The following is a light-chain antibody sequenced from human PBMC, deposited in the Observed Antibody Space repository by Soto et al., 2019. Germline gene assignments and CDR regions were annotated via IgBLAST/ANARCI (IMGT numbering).Light chain of an antibody. CDR3: QQRSTWPLT. CDR1: QSISSH. CDR2: DAS. Sequence: EIVLTQSPATLSLYPVERATLSCRASQSISSHLAWYQQKPGQTPRLLMYDASNRATAVPARFSGSGSGTDFTLTISSLEPEDLAVYYCQQRSTWPLTFGGGTKVEIK. V-gene: IGKV3-11*01. J-gene: IGKJ4*01.